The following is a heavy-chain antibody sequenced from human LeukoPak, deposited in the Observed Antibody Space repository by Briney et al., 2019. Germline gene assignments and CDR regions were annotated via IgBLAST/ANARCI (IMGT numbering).Heavy chain of an antibody. CDR1: GGSISSSNW. V-gene: IGHV4-4*02. CDR2: IYHSGST. CDR3: ARMQNLVYAEFDAFDI. D-gene: IGHD2-8*01. Sequence: NPSETLSLTCAVSGGSISSSNWWSWVRQPPGKGLEWIGEIYHSGSTNYNPSLKSRVTISVDKSKNQFSLKLSSVTAADTAVYYCARMQNLVYAEFDAFDIWGQGTMVTVSS. J-gene: IGHJ3*02.